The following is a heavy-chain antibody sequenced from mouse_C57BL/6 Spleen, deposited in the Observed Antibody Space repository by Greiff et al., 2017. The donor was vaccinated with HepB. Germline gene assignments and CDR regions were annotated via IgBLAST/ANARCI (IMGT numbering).Heavy chain of an antibody. CDR2: IRNKANNHAT. CDR3: TGRITTVGYAEDY. CDR1: GFTFSDAW. Sequence: EVKLVESGGGLVQPGGSMKLSCAASGFTFSDAWMDWVRQSPEKGLEWVAEIRNKANNHATYYAESVKGRFTIYRDDYKSSVYLQMNSLRAEATSVYYCTGRITTVGYAEDYWGQRTSVTVAS. D-gene: IGHD1-1*01. J-gene: IGHJ4*01. V-gene: IGHV6-6*01.